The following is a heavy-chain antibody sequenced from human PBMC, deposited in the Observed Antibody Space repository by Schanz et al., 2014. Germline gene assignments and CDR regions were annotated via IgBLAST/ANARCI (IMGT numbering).Heavy chain of an antibody. CDR3: ASSGAGYSSSWDFDY. J-gene: IGHJ4*02. D-gene: IGHD6-13*01. CDR1: GGTFSTYP. Sequence: QVHLVQSGAEVKKPGSSMKVSCKASGGTFSTYPINWLRQAPGQGLEWMGRIIPIHGIVNYAQKFQGRVTSTADKSTFTAYMDVSSLRSEDTAVYYCASSGAGYSSSWDFDYWGQGTLVTVSS. V-gene: IGHV1-69*02. CDR2: IIPIHGIV.